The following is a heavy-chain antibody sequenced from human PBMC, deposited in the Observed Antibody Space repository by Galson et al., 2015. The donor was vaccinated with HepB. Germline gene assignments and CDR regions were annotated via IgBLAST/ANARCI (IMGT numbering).Heavy chain of an antibody. Sequence: SLRLSCAASGFTFSRYTLNWVRQPPGKGLEWISYIRSNDSMWYAGSVRGRFTISRDNAQNSLYLEMNSLRAEDTAVYFCARDDSYAFDIWGQGTMVTVSS. CDR3: ARDDSYAFDI. D-gene: IGHD2-21*02. J-gene: IGHJ3*02. V-gene: IGHV3-48*01. CDR2: IRSNDSM. CDR1: GFTFSRYT.